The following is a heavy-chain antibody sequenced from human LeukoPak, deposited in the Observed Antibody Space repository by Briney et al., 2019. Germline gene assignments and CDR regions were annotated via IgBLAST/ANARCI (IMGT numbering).Heavy chain of an antibody. Sequence: SETLSPTCTVSGGSVSSTTYYWSWIRQPPVKGLEWIASINYSGSTYYNSSLKSRVTISVDTSENQFSLKLSSVTAADTAVYYCARYVVYGSGKYYFDYWGQGTLVTVSS. CDR3: ARYVVYGSGKYYFDY. J-gene: IGHJ4*02. CDR2: INYSGST. V-gene: IGHV4-39*01. CDR1: GGSVSSTTYY. D-gene: IGHD3-10*01.